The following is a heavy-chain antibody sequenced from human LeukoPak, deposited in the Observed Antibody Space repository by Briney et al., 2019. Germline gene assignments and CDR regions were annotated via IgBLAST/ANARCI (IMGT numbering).Heavy chain of an antibody. J-gene: IGHJ4*02. CDR3: AKDRGMIVVVITLLDY. D-gene: IGHD3-22*01. Sequence: PGGSLRLSCAASGFTFSSYAMSWVRQAPGKGLEWVSAISGSGGSTYYADSVKGRFTISRDNSKNTLYLQMNSLRAEDTAVYYCAKDRGMIVVVITLLDYWGQGTLVTVSS. CDR1: GFTFSSYA. V-gene: IGHV3-23*01. CDR2: ISGSGGST.